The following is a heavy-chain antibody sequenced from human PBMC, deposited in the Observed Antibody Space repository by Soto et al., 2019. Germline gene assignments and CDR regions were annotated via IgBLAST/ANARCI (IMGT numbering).Heavy chain of an antibody. V-gene: IGHV4-39*01. CDR3: ARHRGPAPVY. CDR1: GGSISGYY. J-gene: IGHJ4*02. CDR2: LFYGGTT. D-gene: IGHD3-10*01. Sequence: QVQLQESGPGLVKPSETLSLTCTVSGGSISGYYWTWIRQPPGKGLEWVGSLFYGGTTHYNPSLKSRLTMSLDTSKNHFSLKLRSVTAADTAVYYCARHRGPAPVYWGQGTLVTASS.